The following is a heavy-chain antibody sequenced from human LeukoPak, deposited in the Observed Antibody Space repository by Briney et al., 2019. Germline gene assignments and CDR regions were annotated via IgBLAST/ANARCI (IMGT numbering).Heavy chain of an antibody. V-gene: IGHV3-21*01. Sequence: PGGSLRLSCGVSGFNFNTYNMNWVRQAPGKGLEWVSTISSSSSYMYYADSVRGRFTISRDNAKSSLYLQMNSLRAEDTAVYYCARASGGDRGYDLYYLDYWGQGRLVTVSS. CDR2: ISSSSSYM. J-gene: IGHJ4*02. CDR3: ARASGGDRGYDLYYLDY. CDR1: GFNFNTYN. D-gene: IGHD5-12*01.